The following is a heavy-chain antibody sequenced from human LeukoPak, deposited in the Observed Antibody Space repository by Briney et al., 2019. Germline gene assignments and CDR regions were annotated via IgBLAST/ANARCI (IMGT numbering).Heavy chain of an antibody. CDR3: ARNGRCSSTSCHYFYYMEV. J-gene: IGHJ6*03. Sequence: PGGSLRLSRAASGFTFSSYRMNWVRQAPGKGLEWVSSISSSSSYIYYADSVKGRFTISRDNAKNSLYLQMNSLRAEDTAVYYCARNGRCSSTSCHYFYYMEVWGKGTTVTVSS. V-gene: IGHV3-21*01. D-gene: IGHD2-2*01. CDR2: ISSSSSYI. CDR1: GFTFSSYR.